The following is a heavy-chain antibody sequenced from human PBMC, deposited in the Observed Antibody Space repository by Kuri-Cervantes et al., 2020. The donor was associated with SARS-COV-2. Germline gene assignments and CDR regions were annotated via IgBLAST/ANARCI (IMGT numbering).Heavy chain of an antibody. Sequence: ASVKVSCKASGYTFTSSGIGWVRQAPGQGLEWVGWISAYNGDTNYAQKFQGRVTMTTDTSTSTASMELRSLRSDDTAVYYCARGIMITFGGVIVLGPVHYWGQGTLVTVSS. J-gene: IGHJ4*02. CDR3: ARGIMITFGGVIVLGPVHY. CDR1: GYTFTSSG. D-gene: IGHD3-16*02. CDR2: ISAYNGDT. V-gene: IGHV1-18*01.